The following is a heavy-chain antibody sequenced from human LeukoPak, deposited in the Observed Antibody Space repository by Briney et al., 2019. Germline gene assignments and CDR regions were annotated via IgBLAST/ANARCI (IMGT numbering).Heavy chain of an antibody. CDR1: GGSFSGYY. D-gene: IGHD5-18*01. V-gene: IGHV4-34*01. Sequence: SETLSLACAVYGGSFSGYYWSWIRQPPGKGLEWIGEINHSGSTNYNPSPKSRVTISVDTSKNHFSLRLRSVTAADTAMYYCARAGRGYNYGFVPSEVDYYYYYMDVWGKGTTVTVSS. CDR2: INHSGST. CDR3: ARAGRGYNYGFVPSEVDYYYYYMDV. J-gene: IGHJ6*03.